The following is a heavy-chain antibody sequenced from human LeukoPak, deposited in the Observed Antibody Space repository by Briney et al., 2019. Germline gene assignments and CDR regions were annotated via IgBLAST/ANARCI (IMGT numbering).Heavy chain of an antibody. J-gene: IGHJ4*02. Sequence: ASVKVSRKASGYTFTSYDINWVRQATGQGLEWMGWMNPNSGNTGYAQKFQGRVTMTRNTSISTAYMELSSLRSEDTAVYYCARDRWWEPTDFSFDYWGQGPLVTVSS. CDR3: ARDRWWEPTDFSFDY. CDR1: GYTFTSYD. V-gene: IGHV1-8*01. CDR2: MNPNSGNT. D-gene: IGHD1-26*01.